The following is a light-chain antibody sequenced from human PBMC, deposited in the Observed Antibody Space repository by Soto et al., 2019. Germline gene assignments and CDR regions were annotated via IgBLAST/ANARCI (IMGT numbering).Light chain of an antibody. J-gene: IGLJ2*01. CDR3: CSYADSNTYVV. CDR1: SSDVGGYNL. Sequence: QSALTQPASASGSPGQSITISCTGTSSDVGGYNLVSWYQQHPDKAPKLVIYEGSKWPSGVSSRFSGSKSGNTASLTISGLQAEDEAEYYCCSYADSNTYVVFGGGTKLTVL. CDR2: EGS. V-gene: IGLV2-23*01.